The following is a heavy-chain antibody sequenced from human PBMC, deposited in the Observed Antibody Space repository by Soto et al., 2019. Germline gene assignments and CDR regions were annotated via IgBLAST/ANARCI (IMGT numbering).Heavy chain of an antibody. J-gene: IGHJ5*02. CDR3: ARNGDSSDYRGWFDP. CDR1: GFTVSSNY. V-gene: IGHV3-66*01. CDR2: IYSGGTT. D-gene: IGHD3-22*01. Sequence: EVQLVESGGGLVQPGGSLRLSCAASGFTVSSNYMSWVRQAPGKGLEWVSGIYSGGTTYYADFVKGRFTISRDNSKNTLYLQMSSLRAEDTAVYYCARNGDSSDYRGWFDPWGQGTLVTVSS.